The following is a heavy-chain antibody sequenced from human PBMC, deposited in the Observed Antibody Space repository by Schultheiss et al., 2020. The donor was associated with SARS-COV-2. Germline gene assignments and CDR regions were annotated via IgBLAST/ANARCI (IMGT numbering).Heavy chain of an antibody. CDR3: ARDSGLLWFGELSPLYGMDV. CDR2: LFYGGNT. CDR1: GGSITSFY. D-gene: IGHD3-10*01. J-gene: IGHJ6*02. Sequence: SETLSLTCTVSGGSITSFYWSWIRQYPEKGLEWIGYLFYGGNTNYNPSLNSRVTMSVDTSKSQFSLKLTSVTAADTAVYYCARDSGLLWFGELSPLYGMDVWGQGTTVTVSS. V-gene: IGHV4-59*01.